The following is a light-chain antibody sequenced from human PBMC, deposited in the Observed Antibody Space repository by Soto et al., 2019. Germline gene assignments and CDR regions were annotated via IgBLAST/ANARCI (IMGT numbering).Light chain of an antibody. CDR1: QSVSSSY. Sequence: EIVLTQSPGTLSLSPGERATLSCRASQSVSSSYLAWYQQKPGQAPRLLIYGASSRATGIPDRFSGSGSGTDFTLTISRLEPEDFAVYSCQQYGSSPGTTFGQGTKVEIK. V-gene: IGKV3-20*01. J-gene: IGKJ1*01. CDR2: GAS. CDR3: QQYGSSPGTT.